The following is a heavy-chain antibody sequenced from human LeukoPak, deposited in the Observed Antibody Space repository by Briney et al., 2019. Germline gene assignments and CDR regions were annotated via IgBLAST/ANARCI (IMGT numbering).Heavy chain of an antibody. Sequence: ASVKVSCKASGYTFTGYYMHWVRRAPGQGLEWMGWINPNSGGTNYAQKFQGRVTMTRDTSISTAYMELSRLRSDDTAVYYCARPSSWDSNLHYWGQGTLVTVSS. V-gene: IGHV1-2*02. J-gene: IGHJ4*02. D-gene: IGHD6-13*01. CDR1: GYTFTGYY. CDR2: INPNSGGT. CDR3: ARPSSWDSNLHY.